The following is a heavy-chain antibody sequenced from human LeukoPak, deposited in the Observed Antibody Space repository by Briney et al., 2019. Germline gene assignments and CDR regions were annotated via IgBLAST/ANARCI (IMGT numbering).Heavy chain of an antibody. Sequence: GGSLRFSCAAYGFTFRSHWMHWVRQPPGKGLVWVSRIRSDANSTSYADSVKGRFTISRDNAKYTLYLQMNSLRAEDTGVYYCARELGGVTDCWGQGTLVTVSS. V-gene: IGHV3-74*01. D-gene: IGHD2-21*02. CDR2: IRSDANST. CDR1: GFTFRSHW. J-gene: IGHJ4*02. CDR3: ARELGGVTDC.